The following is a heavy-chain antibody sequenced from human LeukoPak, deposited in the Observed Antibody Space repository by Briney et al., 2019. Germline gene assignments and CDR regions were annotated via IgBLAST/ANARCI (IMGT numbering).Heavy chain of an antibody. D-gene: IGHD1-26*01. CDR1: GFTFSNYA. Sequence: PGGSLRLSCTASGFTFSNYAMTWVRQAPGKGLEWVSAMSGSDDSTYYADSVKVRFTISRDNSKNTLYLQMKSLRVEDTAVYYCAKEYRVRVSLANNWFDPWGQGTLVTVSS. CDR3: AKEYRVRVSLANNWFDP. V-gene: IGHV3-23*01. J-gene: IGHJ5*02. CDR2: MSGSDDST.